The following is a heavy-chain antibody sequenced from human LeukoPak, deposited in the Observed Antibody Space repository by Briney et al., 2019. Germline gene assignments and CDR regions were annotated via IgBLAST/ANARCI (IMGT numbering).Heavy chain of an antibody. CDR3: AKGLWFGEFNWFDP. J-gene: IGHJ5*02. Sequence: GGSLRLSCAASGFAFSSYAMSWVRQAPGKGLEWVSAISGSGGSTYYADSVKGRFTISRDNTKNTLYLQMNSLRAEDTAVYYCAKGLWFGEFNWFDPWGQGTLVTVSS. D-gene: IGHD3-10*01. V-gene: IGHV3-23*01. CDR2: ISGSGGST. CDR1: GFAFSSYA.